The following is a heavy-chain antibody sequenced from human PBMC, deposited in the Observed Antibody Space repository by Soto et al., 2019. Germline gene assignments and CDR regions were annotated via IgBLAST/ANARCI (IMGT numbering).Heavy chain of an antibody. CDR2: ISYDGGNK. CDR3: AKETTLYRRSWYLSGMDV. J-gene: IGHJ6*02. V-gene: IGHV3-30*18. CDR1: AFTFSSYG. Sequence: QVQLVESGGGVVQPGRSLRLSCAASAFTFSSYGMHWFRQAPGKGLEWVALISYDGGNKYYTESVRGRFTISRDNAKNTGYLQMNSLRAEDTAVYFCAKETTLYRRSWYLSGMDVWGQGTTVIVS. D-gene: IGHD6-13*01.